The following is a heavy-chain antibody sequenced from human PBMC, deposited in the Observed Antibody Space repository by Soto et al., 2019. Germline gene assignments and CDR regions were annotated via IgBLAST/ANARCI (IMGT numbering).Heavy chain of an antibody. D-gene: IGHD3-16*02. CDR1: GGSISSSNW. CDR2: IYHSGST. Sequence: SETLSLTCAVSGGSISSSNWWSWVRQPPGKGLEWIGEIYHSGSTNYNPSLKSRVTISVDKSKNQFSLKLSSVTAADTAVYYCAAALSYYYCGMDVWGQGXTVTVYS. V-gene: IGHV4-4*02. J-gene: IGHJ6*02. CDR3: AAALSYYYCGMDV.